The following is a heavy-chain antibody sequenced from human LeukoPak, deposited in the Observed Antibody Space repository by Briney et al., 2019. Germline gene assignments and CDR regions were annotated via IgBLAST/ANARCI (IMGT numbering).Heavy chain of an antibody. CDR1: GGSISSGDYY. Sequence: SQTLSLTCTVSGGSISSGDYYWSWIRQHPEKGLEWIGNIHYSGSTYYNPSLKSRVTISVAVDKNQFSLILSLITVAAADMYYCASAIPVLKRYFDYWGQGTLVTVSS. D-gene: IGHD2-2*02. CDR3: ASAIPVLKRYFDY. J-gene: IGHJ4*02. CDR2: IHYSGST. V-gene: IGHV4-31*03.